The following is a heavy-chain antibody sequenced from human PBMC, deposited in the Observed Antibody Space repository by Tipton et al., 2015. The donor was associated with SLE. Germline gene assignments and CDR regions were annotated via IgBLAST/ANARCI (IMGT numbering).Heavy chain of an antibody. D-gene: IGHD1-20*01. V-gene: IGHV3-66*04. CDR2: IYTDDEETT. J-gene: IGHJ6*03. CDR1: GFTVRSDY. CDR3: ARRGLTFNYYYYMDV. Sequence: AVSGFTVRSDYMSWVRQAPGKGLEWVSVIYTDDEETTYYADSVKGRFTISRDNSKNTLYLQMNSLRAEDTAVYYCARRGLTFNYYYYMDVWGKGTTVTVSS.